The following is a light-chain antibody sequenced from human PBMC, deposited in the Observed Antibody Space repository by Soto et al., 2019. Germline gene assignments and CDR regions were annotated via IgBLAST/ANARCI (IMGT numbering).Light chain of an antibody. CDR1: SGHSSYI. Sequence: QPVLTQSSSASASLGSSVKLTCTLSSGHSSYIIAWHQQQPGKAPRFLMKLEGSGSYNKGSGVPDRFSGSSSGADRYLTISNLQSEDEADYYCETWDGNSGVFGGGTKLTVL. CDR2: LEGSGSY. V-gene: IGLV4-60*03. J-gene: IGLJ3*02. CDR3: ETWDGNSGV.